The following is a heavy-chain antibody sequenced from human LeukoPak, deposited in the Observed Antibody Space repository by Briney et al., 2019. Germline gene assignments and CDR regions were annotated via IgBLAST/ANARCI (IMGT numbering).Heavy chain of an antibody. V-gene: IGHV3-66*01. J-gene: IGHJ6*02. CDR3: ARSYDVWSRYYGMDV. Sequence: GGSLRLSCAASGFTVSSNYMSWVRQAPGKGLEWVPVIYSGGSTYYADSVKGRFTISRDNSKNTLYLQMNSLRAEDTAVYYCARSYDVWSRYYGMDVWGQGTTVTVSS. CDR2: IYSGGST. CDR1: GFTVSSNY. D-gene: IGHD3-16*01.